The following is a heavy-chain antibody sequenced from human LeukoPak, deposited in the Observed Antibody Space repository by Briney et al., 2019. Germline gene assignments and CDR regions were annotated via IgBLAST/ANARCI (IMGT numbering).Heavy chain of an antibody. V-gene: IGHV1-69*13. J-gene: IGHJ3*02. Sequence: GASVKVSCKASGYTFTGYYMHWVRQAPGQGLEWMGGIIPIFGTANYAQKFQGRVTITADESTSTAYMELSSLRSEDTAVYYCARDPRYSYGSRGDAFDIWGQGTMVTVSS. D-gene: IGHD5-18*01. CDR3: ARDPRYSYGSRGDAFDI. CDR1: GYTFTGYY. CDR2: IIPIFGTA.